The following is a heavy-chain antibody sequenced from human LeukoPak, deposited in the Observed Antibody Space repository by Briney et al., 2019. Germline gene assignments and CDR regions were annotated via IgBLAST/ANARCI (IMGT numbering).Heavy chain of an antibody. D-gene: IGHD3-10*01. CDR1: GFTFSSYW. J-gene: IGHJ5*02. Sequence: GGSLRLSCAASGFTFSSYWMSWVRQAPGKGLEWVAVVSFDGSSEDYADSVKGRFTISRDNSKNTLSLLMNSLRAEDTAVYYCAKEGYYGSGSFPDHWGQGTLVTVSS. CDR2: VSFDGSSE. V-gene: IGHV3-30*18. CDR3: AKEGYYGSGSFPDH.